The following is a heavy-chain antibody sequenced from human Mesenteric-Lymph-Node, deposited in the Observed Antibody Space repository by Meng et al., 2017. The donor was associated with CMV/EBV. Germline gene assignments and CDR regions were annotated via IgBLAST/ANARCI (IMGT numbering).Heavy chain of an antibody. J-gene: IGHJ4*02. D-gene: IGHD2-8*01. CDR3: VRALYGVTYSFDF. CDR2: ITSSSNYI. CDR1: GFTFDDYT. Sequence: GGSLRLSCAASGFTFDDYTMNWVRQAPGKGLEWVSSITSSSNYIYYAESLKGRFTISRDNAKNSLFLQMDRLTAEDTALYYCVRALYGVTYSFDFWGQGTPVTVSS. V-gene: IGHV3-21*01.